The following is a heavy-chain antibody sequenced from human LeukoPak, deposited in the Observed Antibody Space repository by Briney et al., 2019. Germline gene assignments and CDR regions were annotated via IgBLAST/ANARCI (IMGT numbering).Heavy chain of an antibody. J-gene: IGHJ4*02. CDR2: IKQDGSEK. V-gene: IGHV3-7*01. D-gene: IGHD3-22*01. Sequence: PGGSLRLSCAASGFTFSSYCMSWVRQAPGKGLEWVANIKQDGSEKYYVDSVKGRFTISRDNAKNSLYLQMNSLRAEDTAVYYCASYDSSGYYYDYWGQGTLVTVSS. CDR1: GFTFSSYC. CDR3: ASYDSSGYYYDY.